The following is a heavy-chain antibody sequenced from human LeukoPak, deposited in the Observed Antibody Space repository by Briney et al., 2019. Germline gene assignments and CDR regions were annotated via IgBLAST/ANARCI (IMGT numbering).Heavy chain of an antibody. Sequence: PGGSLRLSCAASGFTFSSYSMNWVRQAPGKGLEWVSYISSSSSTIYYADSVKGRFTISRDNAKNSLYLQMNSLRAEDTAVYYCARPNPDYGSGSYYNPTDYWGQGTLVTVSS. J-gene: IGHJ4*02. CDR1: GFTFSSYS. CDR2: ISSSSSTI. CDR3: ARPNPDYGSGSYYNPTDY. D-gene: IGHD3-10*01. V-gene: IGHV3-48*04.